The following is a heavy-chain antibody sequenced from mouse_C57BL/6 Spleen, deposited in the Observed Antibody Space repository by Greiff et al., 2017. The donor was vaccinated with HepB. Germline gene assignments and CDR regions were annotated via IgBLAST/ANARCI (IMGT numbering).Heavy chain of an antibody. CDR1: GYTFTSYW. D-gene: IGHD1-1*01. CDR2: IYPGSGST. CDR3: AHYGSSYEGYYFDY. V-gene: IGHV1-55*01. J-gene: IGHJ2*01. Sequence: QVQLQQPGAELVKPGASVKMSCKASGYTFTSYWITWVKQRPGQGLEWIGDIYPGSGSTNYNEKFKSKATLTVDTSSSTAYMQLSSLTSEDSAVYYCAHYGSSYEGYYFDYWGQGTTLTVSS.